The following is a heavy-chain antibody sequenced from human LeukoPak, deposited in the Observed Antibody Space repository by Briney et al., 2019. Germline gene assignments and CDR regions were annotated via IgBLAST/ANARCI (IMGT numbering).Heavy chain of an antibody. J-gene: IGHJ4*02. V-gene: IGHV3-30-3*01. D-gene: IGHD2-21*02. CDR3: ARDRMVTLYYFEY. CDR1: GFTFSTYA. CDR2: ISYDGSNK. Sequence: GGSLRLSCAASGFTFSTYAMHWVRQAPGKGLEWVAVISYDGSNKYYADSVKGRFTISRDNSKNTLYLQMNSLRAEDTAVHYCARDRMVTLYYFEYWGQGTLVTVSS.